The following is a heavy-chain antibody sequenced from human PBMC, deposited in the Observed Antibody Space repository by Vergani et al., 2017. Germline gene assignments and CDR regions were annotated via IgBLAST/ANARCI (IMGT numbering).Heavy chain of an antibody. CDR2: SIRDST. J-gene: IGHJ4*02. D-gene: IGHD3-3*01. CDR1: GFTFSSYA. CDR3: AKGLIQLMTTFEVDPPPGLDY. V-gene: IGHV3-23*01. Sequence: EVQLLESGGGLVQPGGSLTLSCAASGFTFSSYAMNWVRQAPGKGLEWVSGSIRDSTYYAASVKGRFTISRDNSKNTMYLQMNSLRAEDTAVYYCAKGLIQLMTTFEVDPPPGLDYWGQGTLVTVSS.